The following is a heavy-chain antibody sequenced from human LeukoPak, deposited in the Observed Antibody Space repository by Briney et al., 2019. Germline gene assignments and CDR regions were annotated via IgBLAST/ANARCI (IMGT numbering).Heavy chain of an antibody. CDR3: AKEGTDYDSSGYPSGFDY. V-gene: IGHV3-30*18. CDR2: ISYDGSNK. J-gene: IGHJ4*02. CDR1: GFTFSSYG. D-gene: IGHD3-22*01. Sequence: GGSLSLSCAASGFTFSSYGIHWVRRAPGKGREWVAVISYDGSNKYYADSVKGRFTISRDNSKNTLYLQMNSLRAEDTAVYYCAKEGTDYDSSGYPSGFDYWGQGTLVTVSS.